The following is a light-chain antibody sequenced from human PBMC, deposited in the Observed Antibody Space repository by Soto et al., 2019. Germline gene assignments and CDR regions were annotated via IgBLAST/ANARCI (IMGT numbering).Light chain of an antibody. CDR1: SSDVGGYNY. CDR3: SSYTGSSTLL. CDR2: EVS. J-gene: IGLJ2*01. Sequence: QSALTQPASVSGSPGQSITISCTGTSSDVGGYNYVSWYQQHPGKAPKLMIYEVSNRPSGVSNRFSGYKSGKTASLTISGLQAEDAGDYYCSSYTGSSTLLFGGGTKVTVL. V-gene: IGLV2-14*01.